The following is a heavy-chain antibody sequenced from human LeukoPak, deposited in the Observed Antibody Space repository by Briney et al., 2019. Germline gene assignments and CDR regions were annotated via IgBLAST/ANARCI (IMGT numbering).Heavy chain of an antibody. CDR2: IKEDGSAQ. D-gene: IGHD2-2*01. CDR3: AGGRGVYCSSSSCPFDY. V-gene: IGHV3-7*01. CDR1: GFTFNGYW. J-gene: IGHJ4*01. Sequence: GGSLRLSCAASGFTFNGYWMSWVRQAPGKGLEWVANIKEDGSAQYYVGSVKGRFTISRDNDKNSLYLQMNSLRAEDMAVYYCAGGRGVYCSSSSCPFDYWGQEPWSPSPQ.